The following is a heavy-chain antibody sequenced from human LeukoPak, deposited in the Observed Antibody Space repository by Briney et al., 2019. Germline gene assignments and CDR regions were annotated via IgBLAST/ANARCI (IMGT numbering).Heavy chain of an antibody. Sequence: SETLSLTCAVYGGXFSGYYWSWIRQPPGKGLEWIGEINHSGSTNYNPSLKSRVTMSVDTSKSQFSLQLSSVTAADTAVYYCARHLRGASIWFDYWGQGTLVTVSS. CDR2: INHSGST. J-gene: IGHJ4*02. V-gene: IGHV4-34*01. CDR1: GGXFSGYY. CDR3: ARHLRGASIWFDY. D-gene: IGHD1-26*01.